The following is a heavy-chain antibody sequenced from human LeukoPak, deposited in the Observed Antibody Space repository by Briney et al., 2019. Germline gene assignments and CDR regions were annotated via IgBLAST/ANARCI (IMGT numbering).Heavy chain of an antibody. CDR2: INHSGST. CDR3: ASTDSRLHNKQYADY. D-gene: IGHD4-11*01. Sequence: PSETLSLTCAASGVSFNDYYWSWIRQPPGKGLEWIGEINHSGSTNYNPSLKSRVTISVDTSKNQFSLKLSSVTAADTAVYYCASTDSRLHNKQYADYWGQGTLVTVSS. CDR1: GVSFNDYY. J-gene: IGHJ4*02. V-gene: IGHV4-34*01.